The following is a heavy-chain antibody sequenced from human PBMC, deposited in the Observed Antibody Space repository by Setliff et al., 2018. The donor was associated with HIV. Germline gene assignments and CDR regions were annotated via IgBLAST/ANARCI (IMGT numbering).Heavy chain of an antibody. V-gene: IGHV4-61*01. CDR1: GDSISRDFYY. D-gene: IGHD2-21*01. J-gene: IGHJ4*02. CDR3: ARQVTVVGYFETAAGSFNY. Sequence: ASETLSLTCTVSGDSISRDFYYWNWIRQPPGKGLEWIGYIYYSGSTNYNPSLKSRVATSVDTSKNQFSLKVRSVTAADTAVYYCARQVTVVGYFETAAGSFNYWGPGTLVTVSS. CDR2: IYYSGST.